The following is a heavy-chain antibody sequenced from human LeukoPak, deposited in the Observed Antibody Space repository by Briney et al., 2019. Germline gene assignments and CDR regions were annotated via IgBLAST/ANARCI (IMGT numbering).Heavy chain of an antibody. Sequence: SETLSLTCTVSGYSISSAYYWGWIRQSPGKGLEWIGSIYHSGSTYYNPSLKSRVTISVDTSKNQFSLKLSSVTAADTAVYYCARGYCTNGVCYYMDVWGKGTTVTVSS. D-gene: IGHD2-8*01. CDR3: ARGYCTNGVCYYMDV. CDR1: GYSISSAYY. CDR2: IYHSGST. V-gene: IGHV4-38-2*02. J-gene: IGHJ6*03.